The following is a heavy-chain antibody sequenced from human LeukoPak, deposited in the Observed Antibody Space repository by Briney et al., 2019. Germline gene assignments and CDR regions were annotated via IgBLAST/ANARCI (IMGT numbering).Heavy chain of an antibody. Sequence: SETLSLTCTVSGDSIGSHYYWSWIRQPPGKGLEWIGYIYYSGSTNYNPSLKSRVTISVDTSKNQFSLKLSSVTAADTAVYYCASSSRFLEWLNSDYWGQGTLVTVSS. D-gene: IGHD3-3*01. V-gene: IGHV4-59*08. CDR1: GDSIGSHYY. J-gene: IGHJ4*02. CDR2: IYYSGST. CDR3: ASSSRFLEWLNSDY.